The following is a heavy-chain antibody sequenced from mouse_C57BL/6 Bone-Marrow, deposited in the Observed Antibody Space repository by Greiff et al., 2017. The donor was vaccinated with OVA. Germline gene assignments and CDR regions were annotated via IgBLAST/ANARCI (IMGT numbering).Heavy chain of an antibody. Sequence: EVKVVESGGGLVQPKGSLKLSCAASGFTFNTYAMHWVRQAPGKGLEWVARIRSKSSNYATYYADSVKDRFTISRDDSQSMLYLQMNNLKTEDTAMYYCVRDFAYDYDSYWYFDVWGTGTTVTVSS. CDR1: GFTFNTYA. CDR3: VRDFAYDYDSYWYFDV. CDR2: IRSKSSNYAT. D-gene: IGHD2-4*01. J-gene: IGHJ1*03. V-gene: IGHV10-3*01.